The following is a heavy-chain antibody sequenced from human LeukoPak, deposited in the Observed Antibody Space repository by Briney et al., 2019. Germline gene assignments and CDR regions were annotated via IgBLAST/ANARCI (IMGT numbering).Heavy chain of an antibody. Sequence: ASVKVSCKVSGNTLTEVSMHWVRQAPGKGLQWIGGFDPANGGKIYAQQFQGRVTMTKDTSTDTAYMELNSLRSEDTAVYYCVAEGCSGGICYPYFDLWGRGTLVIVSS. CDR3: VAEGCSGGICYPYFDL. CDR1: GNTLTEVS. CDR2: FDPANGGK. J-gene: IGHJ2*01. D-gene: IGHD2-15*01. V-gene: IGHV1-24*01.